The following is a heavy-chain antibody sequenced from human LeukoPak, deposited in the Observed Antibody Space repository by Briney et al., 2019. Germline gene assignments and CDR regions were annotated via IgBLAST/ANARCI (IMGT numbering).Heavy chain of an antibody. CDR2: IYYSGST. J-gene: IGHJ6*03. Sequence: SETLSLTCTVSGGSISSYYWSWIRQPPGKGLEWIGYIYYSGSTNYNPSLKSRVTISVDTSKNQFSLKLSSVTAADTAVYYCASCPNCYYYYYMDVWGKGTTVTVSS. CDR3: ASCPNCYYYYYMDV. CDR1: GGSISSYY. V-gene: IGHV4-59*01.